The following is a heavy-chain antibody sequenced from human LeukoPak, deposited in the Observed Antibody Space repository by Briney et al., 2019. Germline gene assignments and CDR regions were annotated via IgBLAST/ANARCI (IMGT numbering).Heavy chain of an antibody. J-gene: IGHJ4*02. D-gene: IGHD3-22*01. Sequence: ASVKVSCKASGYTLTDYYIHWVRQAPGQGPEWLGWINPNSGDTNYVQKFQGRVTMTRDTSISTAYMELSGLTSDDTAMYYCARGPNYYASSGYHYFDYWGQGTLVTVSS. V-gene: IGHV1-2*02. CDR2: INPNSGDT. CDR3: ARGPNYYASSGYHYFDY. CDR1: GYTLTDYY.